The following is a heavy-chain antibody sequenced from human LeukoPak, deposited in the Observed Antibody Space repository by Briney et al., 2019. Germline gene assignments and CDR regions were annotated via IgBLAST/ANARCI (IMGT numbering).Heavy chain of an antibody. CDR2: VTPNTGGT. J-gene: IGHJ4*02. CDR1: GYTFTGYY. V-gene: IGHV1-2*02. CDR3: ARGGVSTYDILTGYNDY. Sequence: ASVKVSCKASGYTFTGYYIHWVRQAPGQSLEWMGWVTPNTGGTNYAQKFQGRVTMTRDTSISTAYMELSRLRSDDTAVYYCARGGVSTYDILTGYNDYWGQGTLVTVSS. D-gene: IGHD3-9*01.